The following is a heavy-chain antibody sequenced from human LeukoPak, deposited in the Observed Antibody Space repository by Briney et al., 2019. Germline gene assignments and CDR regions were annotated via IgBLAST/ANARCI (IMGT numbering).Heavy chain of an antibody. J-gene: IGHJ6*04. Sequence: PGGSLRLSCAASGFTFSSYWMSWVRQAPGKGLEWVANIKQDGSEKYYVDSVKGRFTISGDNAKNSLYLQMNSLRAEDTAVYYCARDRRAGYCSSTSCYVWYYYYYGMDVWGKGTTVTVSS. CDR1: GFTFSSYW. D-gene: IGHD2-2*01. CDR3: ARDRRAGYCSSTSCYVWYYYYYGMDV. V-gene: IGHV3-7*03. CDR2: IKQDGSEK.